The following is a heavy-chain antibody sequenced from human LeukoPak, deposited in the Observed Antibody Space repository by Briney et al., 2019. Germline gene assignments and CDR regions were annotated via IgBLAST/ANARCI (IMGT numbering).Heavy chain of an antibody. Sequence: GGSLRLSCAASGFTFSSYAMSWVRQAPGKGLEWVSAISGSGGSTYYADSVKGRFTISRDNSKNTLYLQMNSLRAEDTAVYYCAKADSSSWYGMGDYWGQGTLVTVSS. D-gene: IGHD6-13*01. CDR3: AKADSSSWYGMGDY. V-gene: IGHV3-23*01. CDR1: GFTFSSYA. CDR2: ISGSGGST. J-gene: IGHJ4*02.